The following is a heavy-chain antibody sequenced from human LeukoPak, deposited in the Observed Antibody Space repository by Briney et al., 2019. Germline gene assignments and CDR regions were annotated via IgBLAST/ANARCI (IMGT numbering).Heavy chain of an antibody. D-gene: IGHD7-27*01. V-gene: IGHV4-39*07. CDR1: GGSISTSNYY. CDR3: ARAEAWGAFDI. J-gene: IGHJ3*02. CDR2: IFYSGST. Sequence: SETLSLTCTVSGGSISTSNYYWGWIRQPPGKGLEWIGNIFYSGSTYYGPSLKSRLTISLDTSRNQFSLKLSSVTAADTAVYYCARAEAWGAFDIWGQGTMVTVSS.